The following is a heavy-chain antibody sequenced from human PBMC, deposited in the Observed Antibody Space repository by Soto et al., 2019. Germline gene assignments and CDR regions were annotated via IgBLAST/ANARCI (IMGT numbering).Heavy chain of an antibody. D-gene: IGHD6-19*01. CDR1: GGSISSGGYY. CDR3: ARGSISSGPLRYYYYGMDV. Sequence: QVQLQESGPGLVKPSQTLSLTCTVSGGSISSGGYYWSWIRQHPGKGLEWIGYIYYSGSTYYNPSXXSRVTISVDTXXNXFXXKLSSVTAADTAVYYCARGSISSGPLRYYYYGMDVWGQGTTVTVSS. J-gene: IGHJ6*02. CDR2: IYYSGST. V-gene: IGHV4-31*03.